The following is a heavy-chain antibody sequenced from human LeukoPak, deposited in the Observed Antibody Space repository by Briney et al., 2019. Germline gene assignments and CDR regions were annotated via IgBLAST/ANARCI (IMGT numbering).Heavy chain of an antibody. CDR1: GFTVSSNY. D-gene: IGHD4-17*01. Sequence: GGSLRLSCAASGFTVSSNYMSWVRQAPGKGLEWVSVIYSGGSTYYADSVKGRFTISRDNSKNTLYLQMNSLRAEDTAVYYCARKPDGDPAGGYWGQGTLVTVSS. J-gene: IGHJ4*02. CDR2: IYSGGST. V-gene: IGHV3-53*01. CDR3: ARKPDGDPAGGY.